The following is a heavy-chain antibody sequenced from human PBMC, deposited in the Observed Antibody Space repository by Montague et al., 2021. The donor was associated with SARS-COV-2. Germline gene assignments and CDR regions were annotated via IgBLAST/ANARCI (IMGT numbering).Heavy chain of an antibody. V-gene: IGHV4-34*01. D-gene: IGHD2-2*01. CDR3: ARGQRRVVPGVLGVGPYYYYYMYF. CDR1: GGSFSGYY. Sequence: SETLSLTCAVYGGSFSGYYWSWIRQPPGKGWEGMGEINISGSTNNNQSFKSRVTISVATSKNKSSLKLSSVTAADTAVYYCARGQRRVVPGVLGVGPYYYYYMYFWGKGTTVTVSS. CDR2: INISGST. J-gene: IGHJ6*03.